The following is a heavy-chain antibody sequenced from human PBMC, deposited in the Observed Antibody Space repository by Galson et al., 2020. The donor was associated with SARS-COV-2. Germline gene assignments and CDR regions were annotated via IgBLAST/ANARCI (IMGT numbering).Heavy chain of an antibody. CDR1: GFTFSVYG. Sequence: GGSLRLSCAASGFTFSVYGMHWVRQAPGKGLEWVALISYDGSNKYYVDSVKGRFTISRDNSKNTLYLQMNNLRAEDTAVYYCAREEGDYYHKYGMDVWGQGTTVTVSS. CDR3: AREEGDYYHKYGMDV. D-gene: IGHD3-16*01. CDR2: ISYDGSNK. V-gene: IGHV3-30*03. J-gene: IGHJ6*02.